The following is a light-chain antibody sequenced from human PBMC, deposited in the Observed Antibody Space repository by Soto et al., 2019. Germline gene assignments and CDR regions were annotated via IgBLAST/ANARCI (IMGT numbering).Light chain of an antibody. J-gene: IGLJ1*01. CDR2: DVN. V-gene: IGLV2-18*02. CDR1: SSDVGSFNR. CDR3: SSFTSSYTYV. Sequence: QSVLTQPPSVSGSPGQSVAISCTGTSSDVGSFNRVSWYQQSPGTAPKLMIYDVNNRPSGVPDRFSGSKSGNAASLTISGLQADDVSDYYCSSFTSSYTYVFGTGTKVTVL.